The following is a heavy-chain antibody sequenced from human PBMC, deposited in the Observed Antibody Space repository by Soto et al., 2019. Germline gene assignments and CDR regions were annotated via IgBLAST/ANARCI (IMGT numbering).Heavy chain of an antibody. Sequence: PSETLSLTCTVSGGSISSGGYYWSWIRQHPGKGLEWIGYIYYSGSTYYNPSLKSRVTISVDTSKNQFSLKLSSVTAADTAVYYCARVSEYSGYAWPSGQGTLVTVSS. V-gene: IGHV4-31*03. D-gene: IGHD5-12*01. CDR2: IYYSGST. CDR1: GGSISSGGYY. J-gene: IGHJ5*02. CDR3: ARVSEYSGYAWP.